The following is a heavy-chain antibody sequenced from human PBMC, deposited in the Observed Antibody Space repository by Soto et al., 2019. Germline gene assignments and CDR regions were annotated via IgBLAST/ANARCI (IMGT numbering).Heavy chain of an antibody. CDR1: GGSFSGYY. J-gene: IGHJ5*02. D-gene: IGHD2-15*01. CDR3: ARSVDCSGGSCYSGNYNWFDP. V-gene: IGHV4-34*01. CDR2: INHSGST. Sequence: PSETLSLTCAVYGGSFSGYYWIWIRQPPGKGLEWIGEINHSGSTNYNPSLKSRVTISVDTSKNQFSLKLSSVTAADTAVYYCARSVDCSGGSCYSGNYNWFDPWGQGTLVTVSS.